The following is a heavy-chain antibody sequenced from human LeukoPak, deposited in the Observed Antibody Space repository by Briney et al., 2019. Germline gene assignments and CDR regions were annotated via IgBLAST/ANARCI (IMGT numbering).Heavy chain of an antibody. D-gene: IGHD5-24*01. CDR1: GYSFTSYW. Sequence: GESLKISCKGSGYSFTSYWIGWVRQMPGKALEWMGIIYPGDSDTRYSPSFQGQVTISADKSISTAYLQWSSLKASDTAMYYCARHRVVGWREDNYYGMDVWGQGATVTVSS. J-gene: IGHJ6*02. CDR3: ARHRVVGWREDNYYGMDV. V-gene: IGHV5-51*01. CDR2: IYPGDSDT.